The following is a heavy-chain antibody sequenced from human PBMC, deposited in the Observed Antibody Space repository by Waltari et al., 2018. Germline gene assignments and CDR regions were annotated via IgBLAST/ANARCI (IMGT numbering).Heavy chain of an antibody. CDR1: GYTFTGYY. D-gene: IGHD6-13*01. Sequence: QVQLVQSGAEVKKPGASVKVSCKASGYTFTGYYMHWVRQAPGQGLEGMGWINPNSGGTNYAQKFQGRVTMTRDTSISTAYMELSRLRSDDTAVYYCARDPAAAGTSYYMDVWGKGTTVTVSS. CDR2: INPNSGGT. V-gene: IGHV1-2*02. CDR3: ARDPAAAGTSYYMDV. J-gene: IGHJ6*03.